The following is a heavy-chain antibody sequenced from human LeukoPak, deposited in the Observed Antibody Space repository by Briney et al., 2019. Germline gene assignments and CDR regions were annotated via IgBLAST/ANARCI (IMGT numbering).Heavy chain of an antibody. CDR2: IWYDGSNK. CDR3: ARVGGYYDSSGYYSLDY. V-gene: IGHV3-33*01. Sequence: GRYLRLSCAASGFTFSSYGMHWVRQAPGKGLEWVAVIWYDGSNKYYADSVKGRFTIPRDNSKNTLYLQMNSLRPEDTAVYYCARVGGYYDSSGYYSLDYWGQGTLVTVSS. J-gene: IGHJ4*02. CDR1: GFTFSSYG. D-gene: IGHD3-22*01.